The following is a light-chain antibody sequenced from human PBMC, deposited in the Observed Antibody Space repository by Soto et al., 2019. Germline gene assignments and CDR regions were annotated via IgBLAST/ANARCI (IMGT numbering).Light chain of an antibody. V-gene: IGKV3-15*01. Sequence: EIVMTQSPATLSVSPGERATLSCRASQSVSSNLAWYQQKPGQAPRLLIYGASTRATGIPARFSGSGSGTEFTLTISSSQSEDLAVYYCQQYNNWPPLTFGRGTKVDIK. J-gene: IGKJ4*01. CDR3: QQYNNWPPLT. CDR2: GAS. CDR1: QSVSSN.